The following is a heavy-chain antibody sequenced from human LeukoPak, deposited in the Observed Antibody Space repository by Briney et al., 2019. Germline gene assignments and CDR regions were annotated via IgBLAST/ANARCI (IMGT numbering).Heavy chain of an antibody. Sequence: SETLSLTCTVSGGSISSGDYYWSWIRQPPGKGLEWIGYIYYSGSTYYNPSLKSRVTISVDTSKNQFSLKLSSVTAADTAVYYCARRTVTTEIDYWGQGTLVTVSS. CDR2: IYYSGST. V-gene: IGHV4-30-4*02. CDR3: ARRTVTTEIDY. CDR1: GGSISSGDYY. D-gene: IGHD4-17*01. J-gene: IGHJ4*02.